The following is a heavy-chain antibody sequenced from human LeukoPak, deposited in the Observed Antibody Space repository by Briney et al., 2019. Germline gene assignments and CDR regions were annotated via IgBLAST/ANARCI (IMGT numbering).Heavy chain of an antibody. CDR3: AYAVGDYDSFDY. V-gene: IGHV5-10-1*01. CDR2: FDPSDSYT. D-gene: IGHD3-22*01. J-gene: IGHJ4*02. Sequence: GESLKISCKGSGYSFTSYWITWVRQMAGEGLEWMGTFDPSDSYTNYSPSIQAHVTITADKSISTAYLQWSSLKASDTAMYYCAYAVGDYDSFDYWGQGTLVTVSS. CDR1: GYSFTSYW.